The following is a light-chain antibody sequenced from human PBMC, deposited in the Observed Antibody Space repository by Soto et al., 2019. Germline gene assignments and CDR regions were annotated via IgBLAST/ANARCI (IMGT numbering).Light chain of an antibody. J-gene: IGKJ2*02. Sequence: EIVMTQSPATLSVSPGERATLSCRASQSVSSNLAWYQQKPGQAPRLLIYGASTRATGIPARFSRSGSGTEFTLTINRLQAEDFAVYYCQQYNNWPRGTFGQGTKLEI. CDR1: QSVSSN. V-gene: IGKV3-15*01. CDR2: GAS. CDR3: QQYNNWPRGT.